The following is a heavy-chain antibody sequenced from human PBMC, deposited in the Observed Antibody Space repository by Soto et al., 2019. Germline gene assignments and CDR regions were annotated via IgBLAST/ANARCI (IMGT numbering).Heavy chain of an antibody. CDR1: GYTFTSYG. CDR3: AREGRVYDFWSGPEYVGVLEGPSWFDP. V-gene: IGHV1-18*01. Sequence: ASVKVSCKASGYTFTSYGIGWVRQAPGQGLEWMGWISAYNGNTNYAQKLQGRVTMTTDTSTSTAYMELRSLRSDDTAVYYCAREGRVYDFWSGPEYVGVLEGPSWFDPWGQGTLVTVSS. J-gene: IGHJ5*02. CDR2: ISAYNGNT. D-gene: IGHD3-3*01.